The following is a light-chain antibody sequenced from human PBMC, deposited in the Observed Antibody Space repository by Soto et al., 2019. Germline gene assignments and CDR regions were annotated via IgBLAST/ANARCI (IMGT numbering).Light chain of an antibody. CDR3: SSFTTSTTLYV. CDR2: EVK. Sequence: QSVLTQPASVSGSPGQSITVSCTGTSGDVGASDYVSWYQHHPGKAPKAIIYEVKNRPSGVSSRFSGSKSANTAPLTISGLQAEDEADYYCSSFTTSTTLYVFGTGTKVTVL. J-gene: IGLJ1*01. V-gene: IGLV2-14*01. CDR1: SGDVGASDY.